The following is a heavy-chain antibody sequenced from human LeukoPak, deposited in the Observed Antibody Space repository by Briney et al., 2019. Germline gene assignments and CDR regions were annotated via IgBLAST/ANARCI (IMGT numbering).Heavy chain of an antibody. D-gene: IGHD6-6*01. Sequence: PSETLSLTCTVSGGSISSSSYYWGWIRRPPGKGLEWIGSIYYSGSTYYNPSLKSRVTISVDTSKNQFSLKLSSVTAADTAVYYCARRGSSPNYYYYYMDVWGKGTTVTVSS. J-gene: IGHJ6*03. V-gene: IGHV4-39*01. CDR3: ARRGSSPNYYYYYMDV. CDR2: IYYSGST. CDR1: GGSISSSSYY.